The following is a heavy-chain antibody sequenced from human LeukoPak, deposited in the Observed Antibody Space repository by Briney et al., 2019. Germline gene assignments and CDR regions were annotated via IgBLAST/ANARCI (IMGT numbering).Heavy chain of an antibody. CDR1: GGSISSYY. Sequence: SETLSLTCTVSGGSISSYYWSWIRQPPGKGLEWIAYLFYSGSTDYNPSLESRVTISVDTSKNQFSLKLRSVTAAGTAVYYCATVAVIRGVTYFDYWGQGTLVTVSS. D-gene: IGHD3-10*01. CDR3: ATVAVIRGVTYFDY. CDR2: LFYSGST. J-gene: IGHJ4*02. V-gene: IGHV4-59*01.